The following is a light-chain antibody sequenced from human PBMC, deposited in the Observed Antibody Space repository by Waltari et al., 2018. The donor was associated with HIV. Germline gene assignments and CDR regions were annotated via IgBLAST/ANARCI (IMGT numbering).Light chain of an antibody. CDR2: GAS. CDR1: QNIGNN. CDR3: QHYNTWPYT. V-gene: IGKV3-15*01. Sequence: ERVLTQSPVPLFVSPGERATLSCTASQNIGNNLAWYQYKPGQAPRLLLYGASTRATGIPARFSGGGSATEFTLTIDNLQSADSAFYYCQHYNTWPYTFGRGTKLV. J-gene: IGKJ2*01.